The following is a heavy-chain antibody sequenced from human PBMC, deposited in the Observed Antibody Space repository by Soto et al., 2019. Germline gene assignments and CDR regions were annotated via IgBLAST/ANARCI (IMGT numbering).Heavy chain of an antibody. Sequence: PSETLSLTCAVYGGSVNGYYWNWIRQTPGKGLEWIGYVYYSGTTDYIPSLKSRLSMSIDKSQNQFTLKLNSVTAADTATYYCARMSYFYDKWYFDLWGRGTLVTVSS. CDR1: GGSVNGYY. V-gene: IGHV4-34*10. D-gene: IGHD3-22*01. CDR3: ARMSYFYDKWYFDL. J-gene: IGHJ2*01. CDR2: VYYSGTT.